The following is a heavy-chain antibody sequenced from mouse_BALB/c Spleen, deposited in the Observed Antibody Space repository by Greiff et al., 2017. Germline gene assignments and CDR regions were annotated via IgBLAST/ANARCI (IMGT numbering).Heavy chain of an antibody. J-gene: IGHJ2*01. D-gene: IGHD2-1*01. CDR3: ARGIYYVPHYFDY. V-gene: IGHV1-12*01. CDR2: IYPGNGDT. Sequence: SGAELVKPGATVKMSCKASGYTFTSYNMHWVKQTPGQGLEWIGAIYPGNGDTSYNQKFKGKATLTADKSSSTAYMQLSSLTSEDSAVYYCARGIYYVPHYFDYWGQGTTLTVSS. CDR1: GYTFTSYN.